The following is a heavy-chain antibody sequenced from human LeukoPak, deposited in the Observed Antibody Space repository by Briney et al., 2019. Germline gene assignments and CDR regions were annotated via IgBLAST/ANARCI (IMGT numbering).Heavy chain of an antibody. CDR3: ATAQVGAPTDF. Sequence: GGSLRLSCTASGFPISSYAIYWVRQAPGKGLVWVARVHGDGYSISYADSVRGRFTISRDNAKDTLYLHMNSLRPEDTAVYYCATAQVGAPTDFWGQGTRVTVSS. CDR2: VHGDGYSI. J-gene: IGHJ4*02. V-gene: IGHV3-74*01. CDR1: GFPISSYA. D-gene: IGHD1-26*01.